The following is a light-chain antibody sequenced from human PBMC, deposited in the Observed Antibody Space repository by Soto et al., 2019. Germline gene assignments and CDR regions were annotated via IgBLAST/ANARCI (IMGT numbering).Light chain of an antibody. CDR2: DAS. V-gene: IGKV3D-15*01. J-gene: IGKJ4*01. Sequence: EIVMTQSPATLSVSPGDRATLSCRASQSVGNDLAWYQQKPGQAPRLLIYDASTRATGIPARFSGSGSGTEFTLTISSLLSEDFAVYCCQQYNNWPLTFGGGTKVEIK. CDR3: QQYNNWPLT. CDR1: QSVGND.